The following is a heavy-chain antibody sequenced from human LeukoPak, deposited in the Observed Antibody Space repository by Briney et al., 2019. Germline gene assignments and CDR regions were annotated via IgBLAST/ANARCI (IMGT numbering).Heavy chain of an antibody. CDR2: IQNSATT. D-gene: IGHD6-13*01. Sequence: PSETLSLTCTVSGGSVNSGNYFWSWFRQPPGRGLEWIGYIQNSATTNYNPSLESRVTIFVDSSKNQFSLKLSSVTAADTAVYYCARGGRGTSSSWSPPGMDVWGQGTTVTVSS. J-gene: IGHJ6*02. V-gene: IGHV4-61*01. CDR3: ARGGRGTSSSWSPPGMDV. CDR1: GGSVNSGNYF.